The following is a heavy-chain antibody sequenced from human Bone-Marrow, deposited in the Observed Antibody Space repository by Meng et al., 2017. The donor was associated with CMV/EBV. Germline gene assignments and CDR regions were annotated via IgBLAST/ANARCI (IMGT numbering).Heavy chain of an antibody. V-gene: IGHV1-8*03. CDR2: ISAYNGNT. CDR3: ARGRGAFDY. J-gene: IGHJ4*02. Sequence: ASVKVSCKASKYTFTGYYVHWVRQAPGQGLEWMGWISAYNGNTGYAQKFQGRVTITRDTSITTAYLELSSLTSEDTAVYYCARGRGAFDYWGQGSPVTVSS. CDR1: KYTFTGYY. D-gene: IGHD3-10*01.